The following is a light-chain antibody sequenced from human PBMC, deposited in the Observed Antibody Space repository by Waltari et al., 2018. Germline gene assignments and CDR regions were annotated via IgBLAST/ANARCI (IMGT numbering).Light chain of an antibody. CDR1: QSVSSN. J-gene: IGKJ1*01. CDR3: QQYNNWPPMT. Sequence: EVVMTQSPVTLSVSPGERATLSCRASQSVSSNLAWYQQKPGQAPRLLISDASTRATGIPARFSGSGSGTEFTLTISSLQSEDFAVYYCQQYNNWPPMTFGQGTKVEIK. CDR2: DAS. V-gene: IGKV3-15*01.